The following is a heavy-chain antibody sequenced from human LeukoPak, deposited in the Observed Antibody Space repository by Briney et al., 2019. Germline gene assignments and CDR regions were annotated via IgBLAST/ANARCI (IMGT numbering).Heavy chain of an antibody. J-gene: IGHJ4*02. Sequence: ASVKVSCKASGYTFSAYDISWMRQAPGQGLEWMGGINTNTGNPTYAQGFTGRFVFSLDSSVCTAYLQIDSVEAEDTAVYFCARDLAVPGTARGYWGQGTLVTVSS. V-gene: IGHV7-4-1*01. CDR2: INTNTGNP. CDR1: GYTFSAYD. CDR3: ARDLAVPGTARGY. D-gene: IGHD6-19*01.